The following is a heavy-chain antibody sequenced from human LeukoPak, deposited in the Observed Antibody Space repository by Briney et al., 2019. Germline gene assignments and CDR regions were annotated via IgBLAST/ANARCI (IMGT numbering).Heavy chain of an antibody. J-gene: IGHJ6*03. CDR2: IHYSGST. V-gene: IGHV4-59*01. CDR1: GGSISSYY. CDR3: ARSRIVGATTYYYYYMDV. D-gene: IGHD1-26*01. Sequence: PSETLSLTCTVSGGSISSYYCGWIRQPPGGVLEWDGYIHYSGSTNYNPSLKSRVTISVDTSKNQFSLKLSSVTAADTAVYCCARSRIVGATTYYYYYMDVWGKGTTVTISS.